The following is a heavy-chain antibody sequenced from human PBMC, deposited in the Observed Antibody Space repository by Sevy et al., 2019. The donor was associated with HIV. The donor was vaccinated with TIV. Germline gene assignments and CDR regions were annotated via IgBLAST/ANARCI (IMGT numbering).Heavy chain of an antibody. CDR1: GFPFSNYA. CDR3: AKRRVQSGLSGGGANYGWDV. D-gene: IGHD2-15*01. CDR2: LIGGGSRT. J-gene: IGHJ6*02. V-gene: IGHV3-23*01. Sequence: GGCLRLSCAASGFPFSNYAMSWIRQAPGKGLEWVSTLIGGGSRTYYADSVTGRFTISRDNSKNTLYLQMNSLRADDTAIYYSAKRRVQSGLSGGGANYGWDVCGHGTTVTVSS.